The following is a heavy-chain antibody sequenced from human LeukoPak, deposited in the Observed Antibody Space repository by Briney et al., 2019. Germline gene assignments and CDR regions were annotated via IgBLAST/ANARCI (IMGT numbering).Heavy chain of an antibody. J-gene: IGHJ4*02. CDR2: ISGSGGST. Sequence: GGSLRLSCAGSGFTFSNYAMSWVRQVPGKGLEWVSTISGSGGSTYYADPLKGRFSISRDNSKNTLFLQMKSLRAEDTAVYYCAKERGYTSGLGTLDYWGQGTLVTVST. CDR1: GFTFSNYA. V-gene: IGHV3-23*01. CDR3: AKERGYTSGLGTLDY. D-gene: IGHD6-19*01.